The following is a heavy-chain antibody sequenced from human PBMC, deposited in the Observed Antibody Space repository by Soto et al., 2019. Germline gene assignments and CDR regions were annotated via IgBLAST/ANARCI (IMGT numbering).Heavy chain of an antibody. D-gene: IGHD3-16*01. J-gene: IGHJ4*02. V-gene: IGHV3-23*04. CDR1: GFTFSNYA. Sequence: EVQLVDSGGGLVQPGGSLRLSCAASGFTFSNYAMTWVRQVPGKGLEWVSGISGSGGRSYYADSVKGRFTISRDNSKSTLYLQLNSLRAEDTAVYYCAKAYFVWSSEQPYYFDYWGQGTLVTVSS. CDR3: AKAYFVWSSEQPYYFDY. CDR2: ISGSGGRS.